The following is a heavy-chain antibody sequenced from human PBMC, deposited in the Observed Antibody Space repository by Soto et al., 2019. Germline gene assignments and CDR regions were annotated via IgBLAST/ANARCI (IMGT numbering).Heavy chain of an antibody. CDR2: INAGNGNT. CDR1: GYTFTSYA. CDR3: ARYCSGGSCYSSHAFDI. V-gene: IGHV1-3*01. J-gene: IGHJ3*02. D-gene: IGHD2-15*01. Sequence: QVQLVQSGAEVKKPGASVKVSCKASGYTFTSYAMHWVRQAPGQRIEGMGWINAGNGNTKYSQKFQGRVTITRDTSASTAYMELSSLRSEDTAVYYCARYCSGGSCYSSHAFDIWGQGTMVTVSS.